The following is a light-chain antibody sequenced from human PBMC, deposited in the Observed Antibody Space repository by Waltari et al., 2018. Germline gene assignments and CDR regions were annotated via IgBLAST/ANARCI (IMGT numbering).Light chain of an antibody. Sequence: EILLTQPPVTLSVSPGERATLSCKASQSVRSYLAWYQQKPGQAPRLLSYDASNRASGIPARFSGSGSGTDFTLTISNVEPEDFAVYYCQQRHDWPLNFGGGTKLEIK. V-gene: IGKV3-11*01. CDR2: DAS. CDR1: QSVRSY. CDR3: QQRHDWPLN. J-gene: IGKJ4*01.